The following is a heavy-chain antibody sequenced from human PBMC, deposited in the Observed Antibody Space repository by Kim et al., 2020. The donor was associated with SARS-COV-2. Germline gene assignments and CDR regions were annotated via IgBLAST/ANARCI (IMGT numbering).Heavy chain of an antibody. V-gene: IGHV1-2*02. CDR2: INPNSGGT. CDR1: GYTFTGYY. J-gene: IGHJ6*02. CDR3: ARDLLCGYSCMGSYYYGMDV. Sequence: ASVKVSCKASGYTFTGYYMHWVRQAPGQGLEWMGWINPNSGGTNYAQKFQGRVTMTRDTSISTAYMELSRLRSDDTAVYYCARDLLCGYSCMGSYYYGMDVWGQGTTVTVSS. D-gene: IGHD5-18*01.